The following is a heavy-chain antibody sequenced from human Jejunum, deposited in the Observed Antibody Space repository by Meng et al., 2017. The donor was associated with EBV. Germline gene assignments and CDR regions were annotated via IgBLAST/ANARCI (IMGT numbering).Heavy chain of an antibody. Sequence: VQRVGSGPGLVKPSGILSLTCAVSGGSISSSNWWSWVRQPPGKGLEWIGEIYHSGSTNYNPSLKSRVTILVDKSKNQFSLKLNSVTAADTAVYYCARAGYCSSTTCPRWFDPWGQGTLVTVSS. CDR3: ARAGYCSSTTCPRWFDP. D-gene: IGHD2-2*01. V-gene: IGHV4-4*02. CDR1: GGSISSSNW. CDR2: IYHSGST. J-gene: IGHJ5*02.